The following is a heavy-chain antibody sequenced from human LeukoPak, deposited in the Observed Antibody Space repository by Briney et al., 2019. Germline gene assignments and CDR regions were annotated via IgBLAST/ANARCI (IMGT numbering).Heavy chain of an antibody. CDR1: GYSFTSYW. J-gene: IGHJ4*02. D-gene: IGHD2-15*01. CDR2: IYPGDSDT. CDR3: ARSSVEVAAQIDY. Sequence: GESLKISCKGSGYSFTSYWIGWVRQMPGKGLEWMGIIYPGDSDTRYSPSFQGQVTISADKSISTAYLQWSSLKVSDTAMYYCARSSVEVAAQIDYWGQGTLVTVSS. V-gene: IGHV5-51*01.